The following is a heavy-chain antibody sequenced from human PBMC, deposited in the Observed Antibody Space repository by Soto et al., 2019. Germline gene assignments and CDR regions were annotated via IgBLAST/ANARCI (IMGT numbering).Heavy chain of an antibody. CDR2: IIPIFGTA. V-gene: IGHV1-69*13. CDR1: GGTFSSYA. D-gene: IGHD1-26*01. J-gene: IGHJ3*02. Sequence: SVKVSCKASGGTFSSYAISWVRQAPGQGLEWMGGIIPIFGTANYAQKFQGRVTITADESTSTAYMELSSLRSEDTAVYYCARGSLMYSGSYLLGDDAFDIWGQGTMVTVSS. CDR3: ARGSLMYSGSYLLGDDAFDI.